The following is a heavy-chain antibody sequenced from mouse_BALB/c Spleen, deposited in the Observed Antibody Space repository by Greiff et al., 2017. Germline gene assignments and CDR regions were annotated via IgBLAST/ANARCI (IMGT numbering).Heavy chain of an antibody. CDR3: ARWRED. CDR2: ISSGGGNT. J-gene: IGHJ4*01. Sequence: EVQGVESGGGLVKPGGSLKLSCAASGFTFSSYTMSWVRQSPEKRLEWVATISSGGGNTYYPDSVKGRFTISRDNAKNNLYLQMSSLRSEDTALYYCARWREDWGQGTSVTVSS. CDR1: GFTFSSYT. V-gene: IGHV5-9*03.